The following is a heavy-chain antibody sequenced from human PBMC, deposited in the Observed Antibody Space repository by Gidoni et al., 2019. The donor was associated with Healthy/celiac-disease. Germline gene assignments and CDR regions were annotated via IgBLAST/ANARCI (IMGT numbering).Heavy chain of an antibody. D-gene: IGHD2-2*01. CDR1: GGSFSGYY. V-gene: IGHV4-34*01. CDR2: INHSGST. Sequence: QVQLQQWGAGLLKPSETMSLTCAVHGGSFSGYYCGWLRQPPGTGREWIVAINHSGSTNSHPSLKSRVTISVDTSKNQFSLNLSFVTAADTAVYYCARLRIRGYYCSSTSCYRYYYYGMDVWGQGTTVTVSS. J-gene: IGHJ6*02. CDR3: ARLRIRGYYCSSTSCYRYYYYGMDV.